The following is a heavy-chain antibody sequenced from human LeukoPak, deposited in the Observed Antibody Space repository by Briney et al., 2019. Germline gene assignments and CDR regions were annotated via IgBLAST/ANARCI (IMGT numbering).Heavy chain of an antibody. J-gene: IGHJ4*02. Sequence: GGSLRLSCAASGFTFSTYAMTWVRQAPGKGLECVSGINSNGDEIYYADSVRGRFTISRDNSNNALYLQMDSLRAEDTAVYYCANWIGSSSRDYWGQGTLVTVSS. CDR3: ANWIGSSSRDY. V-gene: IGHV3-23*01. CDR2: INSNGDEI. D-gene: IGHD6-6*01. CDR1: GFTFSTYA.